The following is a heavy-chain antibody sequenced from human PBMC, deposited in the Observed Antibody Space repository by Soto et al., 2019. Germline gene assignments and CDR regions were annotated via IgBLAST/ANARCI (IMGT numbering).Heavy chain of an antibody. CDR3: AREVITMLPGYWYFDL. CDR1: GFTFSSYS. V-gene: IGHV3-48*02. Sequence: EVQLVESGGGLVQPGGSLRLSCAGSGFTFSSYSMNWVRQAPGKGLEWVSYISSSSSTIYYADSVKGRFTISRDNAKKSLYLQMNSLRDEDTAVYYCAREVITMLPGYWYFDLSGRSTLVTVAS. CDR2: ISSSSSTI. J-gene: IGHJ2*01. D-gene: IGHD3-10*02.